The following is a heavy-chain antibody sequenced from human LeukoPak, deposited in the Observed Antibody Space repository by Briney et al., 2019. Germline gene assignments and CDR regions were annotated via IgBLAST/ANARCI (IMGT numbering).Heavy chain of an antibody. CDR2: IYTSGST. CDR1: GGSISSGSYY. D-gene: IGHD6-19*01. CDR3: ARDSSGYSSGWINYYYYYYMDV. J-gene: IGHJ6*03. Sequence: PSETLSLTCTVSGGSISSGSYYWSWIRQPAGKGLEWIGRIYTSGSTNYNPSLKSRVTISVDTSKNQFSLKLSSVTAADTAVYYCARDSSGYSSGWINYYYYYYMDVWGKGTTVTISS. V-gene: IGHV4-61*02.